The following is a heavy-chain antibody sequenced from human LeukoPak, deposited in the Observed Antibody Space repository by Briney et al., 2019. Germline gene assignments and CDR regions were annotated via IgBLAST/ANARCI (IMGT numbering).Heavy chain of an antibody. V-gene: IGHV4-4*07. Sequence: SETLSLTCTVSAGSISSYYWSWIRHPAGKGREWIGRIYTSGSPNYNRSLKSRVTMPVDTCKNQFSLKLSSVTAADTAVYYCATSEGYWGQGTLVTVSA. CDR1: AGSISSYY. CDR3: ATSEGY. CDR2: IYTSGSP. J-gene: IGHJ4*02.